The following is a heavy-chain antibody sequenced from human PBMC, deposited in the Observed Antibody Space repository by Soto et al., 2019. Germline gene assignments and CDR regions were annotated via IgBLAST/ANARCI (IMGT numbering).Heavy chain of an antibody. CDR3: AKDRYYYDSSGYDY. CDR2: ISGSGGST. CDR1: GYTFTGHY. D-gene: IGHD3-22*01. J-gene: IGHJ4*02. Sequence: GASVKVSCKASGYTFTGHYIHWVRQAPGKGLEWVSAISGSGGSTYYADSVKGRFTISRDNSKNTLYLQMNSLRAEDTAVYYCAKDRYYYDSSGYDYWGQGTLVTVSS. V-gene: IGHV3-23*01.